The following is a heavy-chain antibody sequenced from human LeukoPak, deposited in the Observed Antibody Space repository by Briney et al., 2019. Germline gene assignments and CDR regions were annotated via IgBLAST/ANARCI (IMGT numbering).Heavy chain of an antibody. D-gene: IGHD2-8*01. J-gene: IGHJ3*02. V-gene: IGHV4-4*07. Sequence: PSETLSLTCTVSGGSISSYYWSWIRQPAGKGLEWIGRIYTSGSTNYNPSLKSRVTMSVDTSKSQFSLKLSSVTAADTAVYYCARRRGYCTNGVCYWHAFDIWGQGTMVTVSS. CDR2: IYTSGST. CDR3: ARRRGYCTNGVCYWHAFDI. CDR1: GGSISSYY.